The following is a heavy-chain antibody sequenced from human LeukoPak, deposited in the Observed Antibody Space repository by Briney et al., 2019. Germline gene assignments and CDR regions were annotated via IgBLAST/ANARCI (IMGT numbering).Heavy chain of an antibody. CDR1: GFTFSSYA. V-gene: IGHV3-23*01. Sequence: GGSLRLSCAASGFTFSSYAMSWVRQAPGRGLEWVSAISGRDGRTYYTDSVKGRFTISRDNSRDTLYLQMNSLRAEDTAVYYCSTSPSFGSSWYQFNYWGQGALVTVSS. J-gene: IGHJ4*02. D-gene: IGHD6-13*01. CDR3: STSPSFGSSWYQFNY. CDR2: ISGRDGRT.